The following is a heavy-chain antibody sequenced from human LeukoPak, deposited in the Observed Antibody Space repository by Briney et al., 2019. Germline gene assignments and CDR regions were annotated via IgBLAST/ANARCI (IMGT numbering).Heavy chain of an antibody. J-gene: IGHJ6*02. CDR1: GFTFSSYG. CDR3: ARDHYDILTGYYENYYYYGMDV. V-gene: IGHV3-33*01. D-gene: IGHD3-9*01. Sequence: GGSLRLSCAASGFTFSSYGMHWVRQAPGKGLEWVAVIWYDGSIKYYADSVKGRFTISRDNSKNTLYLQTNSLRAEDTAVYYCARDHYDILTGYYENYYYYGMDVWGQGTTVTVSS. CDR2: IWYDGSIK.